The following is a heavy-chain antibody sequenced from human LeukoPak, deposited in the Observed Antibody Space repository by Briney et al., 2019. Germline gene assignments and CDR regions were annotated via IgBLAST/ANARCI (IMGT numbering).Heavy chain of an antibody. V-gene: IGHV3-21*01. CDR2: ISSSSSYI. CDR3: ARGKYSSGWSDY. Sequence: GGSLRLSCAASGFTFSSYSMNWVRQAPGKGLEWVSSISSSSSYIYYVDSVKGRFTISRDNAKNSLYLQMNSLRAEDTAVYYCARGKYSSGWSDYWGQGTLVTVSS. J-gene: IGHJ4*02. D-gene: IGHD6-19*01. CDR1: GFTFSSYS.